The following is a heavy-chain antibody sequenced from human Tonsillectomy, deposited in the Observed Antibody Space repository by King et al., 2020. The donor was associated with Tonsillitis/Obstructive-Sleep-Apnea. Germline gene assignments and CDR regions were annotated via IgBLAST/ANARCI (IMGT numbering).Heavy chain of an antibody. V-gene: IGHV1-24*01. D-gene: IGHD4-23*01. CDR3: ATALGPTTVVTNYYHYYMDV. CDR2: FDPEDGET. J-gene: IGHJ6*03. Sequence: QLVQSGAEVKKPGASVKVSCKVSEYTLTKLSMHWVRQAPGKGLEWMGGFDPEDGETIYAQKFHGRVTMTEDTSTDTAYIELSSLRSEDTAIYYCATALGPTTVVTNYYHYYMDVWGKGTTVTVSS. CDR1: EYTLTKLS.